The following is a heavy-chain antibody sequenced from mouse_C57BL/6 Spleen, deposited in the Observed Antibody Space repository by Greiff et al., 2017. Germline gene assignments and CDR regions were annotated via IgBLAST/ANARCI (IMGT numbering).Heavy chain of an antibody. CDR2: IDPSDSET. D-gene: IGHD1-1*01. Sequence: VQLQQSGAELVRPGSSVKLSCKASGYTFTSYWMHWVKQRPIQGLEWIGNIDPSDSETHYNQKFKDKATLTVDKSSSTAYMQLSSLTSEDSAVYYCARSPYYYASSYFDYWGQGTTLTVSS. CDR1: GYTFTSYW. CDR3: ARSPYYYASSYFDY. V-gene: IGHV1-52*01. J-gene: IGHJ2*01.